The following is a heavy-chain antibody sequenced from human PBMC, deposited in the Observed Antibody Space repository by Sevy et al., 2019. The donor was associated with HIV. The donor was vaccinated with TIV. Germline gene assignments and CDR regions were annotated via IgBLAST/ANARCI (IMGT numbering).Heavy chain of an antibody. CDR1: GFSLTTSD. Sequence: QLGGPLRLSCAASGFSLTTSDMHWVRQAPGKGLEWVAYVRNDGSNKYYADSVRDRFTISRDSPKNTLYLQMNSLRDEDTAIYYCARGRKTTEEWLEELDYYYGLDVWGQGTTVTVSS. V-gene: IGHV3-30*02. CDR3: ARGRKTTEEWLEELDYYYGLDV. J-gene: IGHJ6*02. CDR2: VRNDGSNK. D-gene: IGHD2-8*01.